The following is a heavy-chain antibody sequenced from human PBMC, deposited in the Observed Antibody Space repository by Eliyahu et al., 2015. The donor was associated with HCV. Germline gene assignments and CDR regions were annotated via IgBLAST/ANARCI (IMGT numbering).Heavy chain of an antibody. D-gene: IGHD3-10*01. J-gene: IGHJ4*02. Sequence: EVQLVESGGGLVQPGGSXRLSGXASGFPFVPYAMYWVRQAPGKGLEYVSAINSNGGATYYADSVKGRFTISRDNSRNTLYLQMGGLRAEDRAVYYCARAGGGYYSFDYWGQGTLVTVSS. CDR3: ARAGGGYYSFDY. V-gene: IGHV3-64*07. CDR2: INSNGGAT. CDR1: GFPFVPYA.